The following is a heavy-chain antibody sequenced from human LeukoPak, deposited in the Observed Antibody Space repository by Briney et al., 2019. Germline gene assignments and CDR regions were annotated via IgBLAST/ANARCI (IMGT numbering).Heavy chain of an antibody. CDR1: GFTFSSYE. D-gene: IGHD2-2*01. Sequence: PGGSLRLSCAASGFTFSSYEMNWVRQAPGKGLEWVSYISSSGSTIYYADSVKGRFTISRDNAKNSLYLQMNSLRAEDTAVYYCARVVVPTGYYYYMDVWGKGTTVTVSS. V-gene: IGHV3-48*03. J-gene: IGHJ6*03. CDR2: ISSSGSTI. CDR3: ARVVVPTGYYYYMDV.